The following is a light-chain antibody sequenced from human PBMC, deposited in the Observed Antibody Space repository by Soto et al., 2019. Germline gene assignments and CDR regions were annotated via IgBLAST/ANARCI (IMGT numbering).Light chain of an antibody. V-gene: IGKV1-5*03. CDR3: QEYNTYSSLT. CDR2: MAS. CDR1: QSISSW. Sequence: DIQMTQSPSTLSASVGDRVTITCRASQSISSWLAWYQQKPGKAPKLLIYMASSLESGVPSRFSGSGSGAEFTLTISSLQPDDFGTYYCQEYNTYSSLTFGGGTKVEIK. J-gene: IGKJ4*01.